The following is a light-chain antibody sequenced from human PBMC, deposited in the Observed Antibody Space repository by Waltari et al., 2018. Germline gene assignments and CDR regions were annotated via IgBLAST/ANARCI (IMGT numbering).Light chain of an antibody. CDR2: YAA. V-gene: IGKV3D-15*01. CDR1: QSISGH. CDR3: QQYNNWPPLT. J-gene: IGKJ4*01. Sequence: CKASQSISGHVAGYHRKSGRAPRLLILYAAARATSVPARVSGSGSGTEFTLTISSLQSEDVGVYYCQQYNNWPPLTFGGGTKVEIK.